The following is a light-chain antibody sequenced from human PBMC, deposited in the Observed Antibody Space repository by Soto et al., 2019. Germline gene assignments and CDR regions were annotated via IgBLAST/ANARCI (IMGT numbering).Light chain of an antibody. CDR2: DAS. CDR1: QSISNF. J-gene: IGKJ4*01. Sequence: EIVLTQSPATLSLSPGDRATLSCRASQSISNFLAWYQQKPGRSPRLLIYDASNRATGVPARFRGSGSGTEFTLTISSLEPEDFAVYYCQQRSNWPPLTFGGGTKVEIK. CDR3: QQRSNWPPLT. V-gene: IGKV3-11*01.